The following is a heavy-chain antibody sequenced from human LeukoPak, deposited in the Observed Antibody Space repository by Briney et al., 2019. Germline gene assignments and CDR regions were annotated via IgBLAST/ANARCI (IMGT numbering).Heavy chain of an antibody. CDR1: GGSIGTYY. CDR2: VYRSGSA. Sequence: SETLSLTCTVSGGSIGTYYWSWIRQPAGKGLEWIGRVYRSGSADYNPSLRSRLTMSVDTSKNQFSLKLNSVTAADTAVYYCARVEGWNDVILDNWFDPWGQGTLVTVSS. D-gene: IGHD1-1*01. J-gene: IGHJ5*02. V-gene: IGHV4-4*07. CDR3: ARVEGWNDVILDNWFDP.